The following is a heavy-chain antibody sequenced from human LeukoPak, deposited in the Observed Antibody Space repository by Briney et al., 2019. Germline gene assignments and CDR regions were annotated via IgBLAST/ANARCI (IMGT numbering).Heavy chain of an antibody. J-gene: IGHJ4*02. CDR2: ISWNSGSI. CDR1: GFTFDDYA. V-gene: IGHV3-9*01. Sequence: GGSLRLSRAASGFTFDDYAMHWVRHAPGKGLEWVSGISWNSGSIGYADSVKGRFTISRDNAKNSLYLQMNSLRAEDTALYYCAKDRTRGSSNFDYWGQGTLVTVSS. D-gene: IGHD6-19*01. CDR3: AKDRTRGSSNFDY.